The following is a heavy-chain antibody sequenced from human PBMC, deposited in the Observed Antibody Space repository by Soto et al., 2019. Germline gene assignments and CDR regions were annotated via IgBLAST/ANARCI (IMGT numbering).Heavy chain of an antibody. D-gene: IGHD3-22*01. CDR3: ARGSGYYDSSGSYGNVWFDP. Sequence: QLQLQESGSGLVKPSQTLSLTCAVSGGSISSGGYSWSWIRQPPGKGVEWVGYIYHSGGTYYNPSLKSRVTISVDRSKNQFSLKLSSVTAADTAVYYCARGSGYYDSSGSYGNVWFDPWGQGTLVTVSS. V-gene: IGHV4-30-2*01. CDR2: IYHSGGT. J-gene: IGHJ5*02. CDR1: GGSISSGGYS.